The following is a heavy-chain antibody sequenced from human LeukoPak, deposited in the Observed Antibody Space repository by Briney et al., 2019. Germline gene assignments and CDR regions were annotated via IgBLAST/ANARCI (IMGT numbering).Heavy chain of an antibody. D-gene: IGHD3-3*01. CDR3: ARVRAPHSSGRQGGFFGVVTPIGADAFDI. CDR1: ENTFTNYY. Sequence: GASVKVSCKASENTFTNYYMHWVRQAPGQGLEWLGLINPNGDRTAYAQNFQGRVTMTRDTSISTAYMELSRLRSDDTAVYYCARVRAPHSSGRQGGFFGVVTPIGADAFDIWGQGTMVTVSS. J-gene: IGHJ3*02. CDR2: INPNGDRT. V-gene: IGHV1-2*06.